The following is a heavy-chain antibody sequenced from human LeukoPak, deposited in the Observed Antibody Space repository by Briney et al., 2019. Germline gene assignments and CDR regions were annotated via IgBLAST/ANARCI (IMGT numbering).Heavy chain of an antibody. J-gene: IGHJ5*02. D-gene: IGHD2-8*02. V-gene: IGHV4-34*01. CDR1: GGSFSGYY. CDR2: INHSGST. CDR3: ARRYRWFWFDP. Sequence: SETLPLTCAVYGGSFSGYYWSWIRQPPGKGLEWIGEINHSGSTNYNPSLKSRVTISVDTSKNQFSLKLSSVTAADTAVYYCARRYRWFWFDPWGQGTLVTVSS.